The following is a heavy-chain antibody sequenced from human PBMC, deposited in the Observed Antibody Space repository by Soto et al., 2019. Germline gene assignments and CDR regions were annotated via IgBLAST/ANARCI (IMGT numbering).Heavy chain of an antibody. CDR2: IIPIFGTA. J-gene: IGHJ6*02. V-gene: IGHV1-69*12. Sequence: QVQLVQSGAEVKKPGSSVKVSCKASGGTFSSYAISWVRQAPGQGIEWMGGIIPIFGTANYAQKVQGRVTITADASTSTAYMELSSLRADDRAVYYCSRADDYYYYGMYVWGQGTTVTVSS. CDR1: GGTFSSYA. CDR3: SRADDYYYYGMYV.